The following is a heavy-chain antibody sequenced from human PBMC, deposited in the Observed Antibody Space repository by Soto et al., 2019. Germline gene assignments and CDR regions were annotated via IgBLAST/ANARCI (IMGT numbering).Heavy chain of an antibody. V-gene: IGHV4-30-4*02. CDR1: GGSMSRGDYY. J-gene: IGHJ3*02. CDR2: IYHTGST. CDR3: VSESTVTDAFDI. Sequence: SETLSLTCTVSGGSMSRGDYYWSWIRQPPGKGLEWIGFIYHTGSTYYSPSLKSRVTISVDTSKNQFSLKLSSVTAADTAVYYCVSESTVTDAFDIWGQGTMVTVSS. D-gene: IGHD4-17*01.